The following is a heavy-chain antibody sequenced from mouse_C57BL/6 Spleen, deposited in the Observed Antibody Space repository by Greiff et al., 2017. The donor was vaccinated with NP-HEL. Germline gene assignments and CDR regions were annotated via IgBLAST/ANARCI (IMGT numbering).Heavy chain of an antibody. CDR1: GYTFTDYY. CDR3: ARRDY. J-gene: IGHJ2*01. CDR2: INPNNGGT. V-gene: IGHV1-26*01. Sequence: VKPGASVKISCKASGYTFTDYYMNWVKQSHGKSLEWIGDINPNNGGTSYNQKFKGKATLTVDKSSSTAYMELRSLTSEDSAVYYCARRDYWGQGTTLTVSS.